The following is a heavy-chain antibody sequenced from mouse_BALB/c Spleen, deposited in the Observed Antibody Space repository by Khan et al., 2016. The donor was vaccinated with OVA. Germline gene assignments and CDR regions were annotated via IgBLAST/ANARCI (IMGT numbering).Heavy chain of an antibody. J-gene: IGHJ3*01. CDR3: AREASSWDFSFPY. D-gene: IGHD4-1*01. CDR1: GYTFTNYV. V-gene: IGHV1S136*01. Sequence: VQLKQSGPELVEPGASVKMSCKASGYTFTNYVMHWVKQKPGQGLEWIGYINPYNAGTRYNEKFKGKATLTSDISSTTAYMELSSLTSEDSAVSYDAREASSWDFSFPYWGQGTLVTVSA. CDR2: INPYNAGT.